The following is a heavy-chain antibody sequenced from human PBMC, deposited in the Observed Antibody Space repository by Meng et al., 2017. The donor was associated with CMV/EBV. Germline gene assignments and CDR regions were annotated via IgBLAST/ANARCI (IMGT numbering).Heavy chain of an antibody. D-gene: IGHD1-26*01. V-gene: IGHV3-23*01. CDR3: AKERGWELLGLFDY. Sequence: LSLTCAASGFTFSSYAMSWVRQAPGKGLEWVSAISGSGGSTYYADSVKGRFTISRDNSKNTLYLQMNSLRAEDTAVYYCAKERGWELLGLFDYWGQGTLVTVSS. CDR2: ISGSGGST. CDR1: GFTFSSYA. J-gene: IGHJ4*02.